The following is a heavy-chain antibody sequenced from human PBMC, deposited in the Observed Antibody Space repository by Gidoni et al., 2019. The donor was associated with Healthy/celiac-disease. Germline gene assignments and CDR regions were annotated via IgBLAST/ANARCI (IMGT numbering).Heavy chain of an antibody. V-gene: IGHV4-34*01. D-gene: IGHD2-15*01. CDR1: AGSFSGYY. CDR2: INHSGST. J-gene: IGHJ5*02. CDR3: ARGGEYCSGGSCRNSWFDP. Sequence: QVQLQQWGAGLLKPSGTLSLPCAAYAGSFSGYYWSWIRQPPGKGLEGIGEINHSGSTNYNPSLKSLVTISVDTSKNQFPLKLSSVTAADTAVYYCARGGEYCSGGSCRNSWFDPWGQGTLVTVSS.